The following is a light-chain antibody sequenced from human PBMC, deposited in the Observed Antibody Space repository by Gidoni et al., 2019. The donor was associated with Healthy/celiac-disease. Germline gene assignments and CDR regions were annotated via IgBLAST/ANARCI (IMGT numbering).Light chain of an antibody. J-gene: IGKJ4*01. V-gene: IGKV3-11*01. CDR2: DAS. Sequence: IVFTQSPATLSLSPGERATLSCRASQSVSSYLAWYQQKPGQAPRLRIYDASNRATGIPARFSGSGSGTDFTLTSSSLEPEDVAVYYCQQRSNWPLTFXGXTKVEIK. CDR1: QSVSSY. CDR3: QQRSNWPLT.